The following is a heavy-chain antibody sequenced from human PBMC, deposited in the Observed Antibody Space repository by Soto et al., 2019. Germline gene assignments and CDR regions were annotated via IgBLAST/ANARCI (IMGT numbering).Heavy chain of an antibody. J-gene: IGHJ5*02. D-gene: IGHD2-2*01. CDR3: TILEGYQSSTNCLPFWAP. Sequence: SGKGLEWVGRIRSKSNSYATAYAASVKGRFTISRDDSKNTAYLQMNSLKSEDTAVYYCTILEGYQSSTNCLPFWAPRGHGTPVPVSS. V-gene: IGHV3-73*01. CDR2: IRSKSNSYAT.